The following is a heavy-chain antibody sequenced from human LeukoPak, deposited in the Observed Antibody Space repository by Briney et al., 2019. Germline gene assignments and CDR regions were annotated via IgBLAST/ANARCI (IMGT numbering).Heavy chain of an antibody. CDR2: IYYSGST. Sequence: NPSETLSLTCTVSGGSISTYYGNWIRQAPGKGLEWIGYIYYSGSTNYNPSLKSRVAMSVDTSRNQFSLKLSSVTAADTAIYYCARAQVEYNNGSGSQGYYSYGMDVWGQGTTVTVSS. J-gene: IGHJ6*02. V-gene: IGHV4-59*01. D-gene: IGHD2-8*02. CDR3: ARAQVEYNNGSGSQGYYSYGMDV. CDR1: GGSISTYY.